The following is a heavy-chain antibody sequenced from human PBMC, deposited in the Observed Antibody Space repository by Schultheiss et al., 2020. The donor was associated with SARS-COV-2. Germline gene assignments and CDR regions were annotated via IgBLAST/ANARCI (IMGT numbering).Heavy chain of an antibody. CDR1: GVTFSTYW. CDR3: VRATVGFDY. J-gene: IGHJ4*02. Sequence: GGSLRLSCAASGVTFSTYWMSWVRQAPGKGLEWVSGIGSAGDTDYLPSVKGRFTISRENAKNSLFLQMNSLRAGDTAVYYCVRATVGFDYWGQGTLVTVSS. D-gene: IGHD4-23*01. V-gene: IGHV3-13*01. CDR2: IGSAGDT.